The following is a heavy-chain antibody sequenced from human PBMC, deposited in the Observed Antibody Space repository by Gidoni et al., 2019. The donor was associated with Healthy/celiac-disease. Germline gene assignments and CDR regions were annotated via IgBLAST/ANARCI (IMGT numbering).Heavy chain of an antibody. CDR3: ARALQRYDILTGYYADAFDI. CDR2: IYYSGST. CDR1: GGSISHGSYY. Sequence: QVQLQESGPGLVKTSQPLSLTFTVSGGSISHGSYYLSWIRQPPGKGLEWLGYIYYSGSTYYNPSIKSRVTISVDTCKNQFSLKLSSVTAADTAVYYCARALQRYDILTGYYADAFDIWGQGTMVTVSS. V-gene: IGHV4-31*03. D-gene: IGHD3-9*01. J-gene: IGHJ3*02.